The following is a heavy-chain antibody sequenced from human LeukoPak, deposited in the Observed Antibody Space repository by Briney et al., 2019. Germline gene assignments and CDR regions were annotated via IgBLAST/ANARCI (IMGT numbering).Heavy chain of an antibody. CDR2: IHYSGST. J-gene: IGHJ6*02. Sequence: SETLSLTCTVSGGSISSYYWSWIRQPPGKGLEWIGYIHYSGSTNYNPSLKSRVTISVDTSKNQFSLKLSSVTAADTAVYYCARDAPLYCSSTSCRYGMDVWGQGTTVTVSS. CDR1: GGSISSYY. V-gene: IGHV4-59*01. D-gene: IGHD2-2*01. CDR3: ARDAPLYCSSTSCRYGMDV.